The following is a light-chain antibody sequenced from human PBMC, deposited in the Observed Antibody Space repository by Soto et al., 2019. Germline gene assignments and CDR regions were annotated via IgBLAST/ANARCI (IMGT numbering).Light chain of an antibody. V-gene: IGKV3-15*01. CDR3: QQYNNWPRRT. CDR1: QYINTR. CDR2: GAS. J-gene: IGKJ1*01. Sequence: EIVLTQSPATLSSFPGDRVTLSCRASQYINTRLAWYQQKPGQAPRLLIYGASARATGIPARFSGSGSGTEFTLTISGLQSEDFAVYYCQQYNNWPRRTFGQGTKVDIK.